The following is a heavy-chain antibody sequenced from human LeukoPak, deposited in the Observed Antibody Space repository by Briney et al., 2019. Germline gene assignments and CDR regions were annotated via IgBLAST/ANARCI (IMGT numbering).Heavy chain of an antibody. Sequence: GGSLRLSCAASGFTFSSYAMSWVRQAPGKGLEWVSAISGSGGSTYYADSVKGRFTISRDNSKNTLYLQMNSLRAEDTAVYYCARGRTGWRPAAGIDFWGQGTLVTVSS. CDR2: ISGSGGST. V-gene: IGHV3-23*01. J-gene: IGHJ4*02. CDR1: GFTFSSYA. CDR3: ARGRTGWRPAAGIDF. D-gene: IGHD6-13*01.